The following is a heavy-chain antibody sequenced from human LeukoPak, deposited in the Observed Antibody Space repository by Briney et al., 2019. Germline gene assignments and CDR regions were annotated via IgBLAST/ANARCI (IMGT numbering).Heavy chain of an antibody. V-gene: IGHV1-18*01. D-gene: IGHD3-22*01. CDR1: GYAFTSYD. J-gene: IGHJ4*02. CDR3: ARIYYYDSSGTTDDY. Sequence: ASVKVSCKASGYAFTSYDINWVRQATGQGLEWMGWMNPNSGNTNYAQKLQGRVTMTTDTSTSTAYMELRSLRSDDTAVYYCARIYYYDSSGTTDDYWGQGTLVTVSS. CDR2: MNPNSGNT.